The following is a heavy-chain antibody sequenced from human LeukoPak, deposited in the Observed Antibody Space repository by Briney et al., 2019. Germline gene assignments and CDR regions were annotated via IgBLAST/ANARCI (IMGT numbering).Heavy chain of an antibody. CDR2: ISGSGGST. CDR1: GFTFSSYG. J-gene: IGHJ4*02. Sequence: GGSLRLSCAASGFTFSSYGMSWVRQAPGKGLEWVSAISGSGGSTYYADSVKGRFTISRGNSKNTLYLQMNSLRAEDTAVYYCATENWFGELVLDHWGQGTLVTVSS. D-gene: IGHD3-10*01. V-gene: IGHV3-23*01. CDR3: ATENWFGELVLDH.